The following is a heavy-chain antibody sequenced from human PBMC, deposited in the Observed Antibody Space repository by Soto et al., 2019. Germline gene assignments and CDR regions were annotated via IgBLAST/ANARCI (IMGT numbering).Heavy chain of an antibody. CDR1: GYTFTSYG. CDR2: ISAHNGNT. CDR3: AGGRYVDY. V-gene: IGHV1-18*01. J-gene: IGHJ4*02. D-gene: IGHD1-1*01. Sequence: QVHLVQSGPEVKKPGASVRVSCKASGYTFTSYGITWARQAPGQGLEWMGWISAHNGNTDYAQKLQGRVIVTRDTSTSTAYMELRSLRSDDTAVYYCAGGRYVDYWGQGALVTVSS.